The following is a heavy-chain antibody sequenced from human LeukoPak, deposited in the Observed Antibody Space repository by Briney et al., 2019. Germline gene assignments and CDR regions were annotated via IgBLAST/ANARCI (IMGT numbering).Heavy chain of an antibody. CDR3: ARDSPSSTSWGY. CDR1: GFTFSSYW. Sequence: PGGSMRLSCAASGFTFSSYWMSWVRQAPGKGLEWVANIKQDGSEKYYVDSVKGRFTISRNNAKNSLYLQMNSLRAEDTAVYYCARDSPSSTSWGYWGQGTLVTVSS. J-gene: IGHJ4*02. D-gene: IGHD2-2*01. V-gene: IGHV3-7*01. CDR2: IKQDGSEK.